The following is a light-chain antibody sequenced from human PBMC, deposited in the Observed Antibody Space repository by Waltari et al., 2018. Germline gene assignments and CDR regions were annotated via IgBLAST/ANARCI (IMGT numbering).Light chain of an antibody. CDR3: QQSFTTPLT. CDR1: QSISSY. Sequence: DVQLTQSPSSLSASLGDRVPITCRAGQSISSYLNWYQQKPGMAPKLLIYASSTLQTGVPSRFSGSGYGTDFTLTISSLQPEDFATYYCQQSFTTPLTFGGGTKVEIK. V-gene: IGKV1-39*01. CDR2: ASS. J-gene: IGKJ4*01.